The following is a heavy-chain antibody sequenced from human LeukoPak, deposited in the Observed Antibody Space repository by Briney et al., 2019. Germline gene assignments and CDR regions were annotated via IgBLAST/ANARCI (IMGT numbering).Heavy chain of an antibody. Sequence: ASVKVSCKVSGYTLTELSMHWVRQAPGKGLEWMGGFDPEDGETIYAQKFQGGVTMTEDTSTDTAYMELSSLRSEDTAVYYCATGDSSGWYEDYYGMDVWGQGTTVTVSS. CDR3: ATGDSSGWYEDYYGMDV. CDR1: GYTLTELS. CDR2: FDPEDGET. J-gene: IGHJ6*02. V-gene: IGHV1-24*01. D-gene: IGHD6-19*01.